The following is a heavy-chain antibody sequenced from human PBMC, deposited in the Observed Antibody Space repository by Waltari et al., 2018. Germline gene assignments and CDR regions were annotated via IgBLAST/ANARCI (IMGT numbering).Heavy chain of an antibody. CDR3: AKLFDSSGNDFDH. J-gene: IGHJ4*02. D-gene: IGHD6-19*01. CDR2: ISYDGNKK. Sequence: QVQLVESGGGVVQPGRSLRLSCEASGFSFRNFGMHWVSQAPGKGLGVVAVISYDGNKKYYADSVKCRFTISRDNSKNMLYLQMSSLRTEDTAVYYCAKLFDSSGNDFDHWGQGTLVTVSS. V-gene: IGHV3-30*18. CDR1: GFSFRNFG.